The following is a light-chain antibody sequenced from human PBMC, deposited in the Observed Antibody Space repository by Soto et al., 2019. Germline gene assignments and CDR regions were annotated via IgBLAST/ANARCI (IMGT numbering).Light chain of an antibody. J-gene: IGKJ1*01. CDR2: DST. CDR1: QSVSSY. V-gene: IGKV3-11*01. CDR3: QQYSSSPWT. Sequence: IVLTPSPATLSLSPGDSATLPCMTIQSVSSYLAWHQQHAGQAPRLLIDDSTNMAAGIPARFSSSGSGTVFTLTISMLEPEDLVVCHSQQYSSSPWTFGQGAKVDIK.